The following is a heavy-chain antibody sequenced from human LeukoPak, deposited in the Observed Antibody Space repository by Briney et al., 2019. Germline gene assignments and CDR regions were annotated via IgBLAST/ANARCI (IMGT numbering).Heavy chain of an antibody. J-gene: IGHJ4*02. D-gene: IGHD1-1*01. Sequence: SETLSLTCAVYGGSFSGYYWSWIRQAPGKGLEWIGEINHSGSTNYNPSLKSRVTISVDTSKNQFSLKLSSVTAADTAVYYCARGNVGYLRYWGQGTLVTVSS. V-gene: IGHV4-34*01. CDR2: INHSGST. CDR1: GGSFSGYY. CDR3: ARGNVGYLRY.